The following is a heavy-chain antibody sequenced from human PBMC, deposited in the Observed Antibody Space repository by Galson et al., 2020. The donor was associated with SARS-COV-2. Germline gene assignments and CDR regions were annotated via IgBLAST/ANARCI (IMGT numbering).Heavy chain of an antibody. CDR1: GFTFSNAW. CDR3: TTDMGGHMVGVMGAYDAFDI. J-gene: IGHJ3*02. V-gene: IGHV3-15*01. D-gene: IGHD2-21*01. Sequence: GGSLRLSCAASGFTFSNAWMSWIRQAPGKGLEWVGRIKSKTDGGTTDYAAPVKGRFTISRDDSKNTLYLQMNSLKTEDTAVYYCTTDMGGHMVGVMGAYDAFDIWGQGTMGTVSS. CDR2: IKSKTDGGTT.